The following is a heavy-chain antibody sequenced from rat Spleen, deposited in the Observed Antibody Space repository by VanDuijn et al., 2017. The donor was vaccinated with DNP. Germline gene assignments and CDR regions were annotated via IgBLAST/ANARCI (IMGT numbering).Heavy chain of an antibody. Sequence: EVQLVESGGGLVQPGRSLKLSCAASGFTFSGYNMAWVRQAPKKGLEWVATITYDSGSTYYRDSVKGRFTISRDNAKSTLFLQMNSLRSEDTATYYCARWITKAHLDYWGQGVMVTVSS. V-gene: IGHV5-7*01. CDR3: ARWITKAHLDY. CDR1: GFTFSGYN. D-gene: IGHD1-12*01. J-gene: IGHJ2*01. CDR2: ITYDSGST.